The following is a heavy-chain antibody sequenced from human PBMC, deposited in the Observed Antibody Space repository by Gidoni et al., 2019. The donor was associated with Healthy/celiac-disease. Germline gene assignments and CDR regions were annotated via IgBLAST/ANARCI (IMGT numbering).Heavy chain of an antibody. V-gene: IGHV3-30*18. CDR1: GFTCSSYG. J-gene: IGHJ5*02. CDR2: ISYDGSNK. D-gene: IGHD2-21*02. Sequence: QVQLVESGGGVVQPGRSLRLSCAASGFTCSSYGMHWVRQAPGKGLEWVAVISYDGSNKYYADSVKGRFTISRDNSKNTLYLQMNSLRAEDTAVYYCAKVPRGGVCAWGQGTLVTVSS. CDR3: AKVPRGGVCA.